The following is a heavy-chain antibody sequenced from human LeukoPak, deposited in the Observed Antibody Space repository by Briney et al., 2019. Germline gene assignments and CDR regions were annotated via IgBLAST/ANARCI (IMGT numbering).Heavy chain of an antibody. V-gene: IGHV3-21*01. D-gene: IGHD3-10*01. CDR1: GFTFSSYS. CDR2: ISSSSSYI. Sequence: KTGGSLRLSCAASGFTFSSYSMNWVRQAPGKGLEWVSSISSSSSYIYYADSVKGRFTISRDNAKNSLYLQMNSLRATDTAVYYCATPRGRYYYYMDVWGKGTTVTVSS. CDR3: ATPRGRYYYYMDV. J-gene: IGHJ6*03.